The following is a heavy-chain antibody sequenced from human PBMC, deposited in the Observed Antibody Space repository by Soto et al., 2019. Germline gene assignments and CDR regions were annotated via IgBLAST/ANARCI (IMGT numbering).Heavy chain of an antibody. D-gene: IGHD2-15*01. J-gene: IGHJ6*02. V-gene: IGHV1-69*08. CDR3: GKDGGRVDDYYSYDMHF. CDR2: IIPILGIT. CDR1: GGTFSSHT. Sequence: QVQLVQSGAEVKKPGSSVKVSCKASGGTFSSHTINWVRQAPGQGLEWMGRIIPILGITNYAQRFQGRVTMIADTLPSIAYMELSRLRSEDKPVYCCGKDGGRVDDYYSYDMHFWGQGITVLVSS.